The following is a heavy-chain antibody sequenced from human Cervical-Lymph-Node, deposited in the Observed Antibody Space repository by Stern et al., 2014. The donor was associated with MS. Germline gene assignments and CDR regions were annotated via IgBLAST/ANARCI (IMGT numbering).Heavy chain of an antibody. CDR1: GFTFSTYN. CDR3: SRAPKKLHSSSTDWDFSGDAFDI. Sequence: EVQLVESGGGLVKPGGSLRLSCAASGFTFSTYNMHWVRQAPGRAPEWDSSISKSSTYILYADSVKGRFTISRDNAKNSLYLQMNSLRAEDTAVYYCSRAPKKLHSSSTDWDFSGDAFDIWGQGTTVTVAS. J-gene: IGHJ3*02. D-gene: IGHD6-6*01. V-gene: IGHV3-21*01. CDR2: ISKSSTYI.